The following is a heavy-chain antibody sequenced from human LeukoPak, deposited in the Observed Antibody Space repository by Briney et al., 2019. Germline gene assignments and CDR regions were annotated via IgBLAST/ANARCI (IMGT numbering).Heavy chain of an antibody. J-gene: IGHJ4*02. CDR3: ARGRGGSYHY. D-gene: IGHD1-26*01. CDR1: GFTFSNDW. Sequence: GGSLRLSCAASGFTFSNDWMHWVRQAPGKGPVWVSRINTDGSTTTYADSVKGRFTISRDNAKNTLYLQMNSLRVEDTAVYYCARGRGGSYHYWGQGTLVTVSS. CDR2: INTDGSTT. V-gene: IGHV3-74*01.